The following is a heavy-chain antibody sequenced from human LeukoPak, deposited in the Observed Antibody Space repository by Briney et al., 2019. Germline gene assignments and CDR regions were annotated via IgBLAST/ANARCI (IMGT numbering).Heavy chain of an antibody. V-gene: IGHV3-53*01. J-gene: IGHJ6*02. CDR1: GFTVSSNY. Sequence: GGSLRLSCAASGFTVSSNYMSWVRQAPGKGLEWVSVIYSGGSTYYADSVKGRFTISRDNSKNTLYLQMNSLRAEDTAVYYCARGIGNIVVVPAVIPKDYGMDVWGQGTTVSVSS. CDR2: IYSGGST. D-gene: IGHD2-2*02. CDR3: ARGIGNIVVVPAVIPKDYGMDV.